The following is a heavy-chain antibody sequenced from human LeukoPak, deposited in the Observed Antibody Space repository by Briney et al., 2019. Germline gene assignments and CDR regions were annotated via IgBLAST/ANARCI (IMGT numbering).Heavy chain of an antibody. CDR2: IYYSGST. J-gene: IGHJ3*02. CDR1: GGSFSGYY. CDR3: ARHRTRPAVNAFDI. V-gene: IGHV4-39*01. D-gene: IGHD2-2*01. Sequence: SETLSLTCTISGGSFSGYYWSWVRQPPGKGLEWIGSIYYSGSTYYNPSLKSRVTISVDTSKNQFSLKLSSVTAADTAVYYCARHRTRPAVNAFDIWGQGTMVTVSS.